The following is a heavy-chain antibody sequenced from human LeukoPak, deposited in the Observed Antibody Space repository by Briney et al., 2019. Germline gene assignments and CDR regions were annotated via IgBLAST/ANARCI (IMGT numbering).Heavy chain of an antibody. CDR2: ISGSGGST. CDR1: GFTFSSYA. D-gene: IGHD3-10*01. V-gene: IGHV3-23*01. J-gene: IGHJ4*02. Sequence: PGGSLRLSCAASGFTFSSYAMSWVRQAPGKGLEWVSAISGSGGSTYYADAVKGRFTISRDNSKNTLYLQTNSLRAEDTAVYYCAKVARVLLWFGEGPYYFDYWGQGTLVTVSS. CDR3: AKVARVLLWFGEGPYYFDY.